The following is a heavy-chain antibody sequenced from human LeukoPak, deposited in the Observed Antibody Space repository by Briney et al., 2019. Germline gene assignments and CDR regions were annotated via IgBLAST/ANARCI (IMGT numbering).Heavy chain of an antibody. CDR2: INHSGST. CDR3: ASPRYSSGWYRY. Sequence: SETLSLTCAVYGGSFSGYYWSWIRQPPGKGLEWIGEINHSGSTNYNPSLKSRVTISVDTSKNQFSLKLSSVTAADTAVYYCASPRYSSGWYRYWGQGTLVTVSS. D-gene: IGHD6-19*01. CDR1: GGSFSGYY. J-gene: IGHJ4*02. V-gene: IGHV4-34*01.